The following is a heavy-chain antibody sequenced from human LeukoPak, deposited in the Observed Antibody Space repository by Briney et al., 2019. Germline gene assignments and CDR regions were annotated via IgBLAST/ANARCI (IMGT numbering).Heavy chain of an antibody. J-gene: IGHJ6*03. CDR2: IIPAFGTT. D-gene: IGHD4-17*01. Sequence: ASVKVSCKASGFSSYAISWVRQAPGQGLEWMGGIIPAFGTTNYAQKFQGRVTVTTDESTSTVYMELSGLRFEDTAVYYCAKADYGEYYYMDVWGKGTTVTVCS. CDR3: AKADYGEYYYMDV. CDR1: GFSSYA. V-gene: IGHV1-69*05.